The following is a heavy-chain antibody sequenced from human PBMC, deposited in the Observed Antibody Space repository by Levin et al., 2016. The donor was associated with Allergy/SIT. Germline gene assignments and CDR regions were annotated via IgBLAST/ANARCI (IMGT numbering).Heavy chain of an antibody. CDR3: ARGLYYYDSSGYGGYFDY. CDR2: IWYDGSNK. Sequence: WIRQPPGKGLEWVAVIWYDGSNKYYADSVKGRFTISRDNSKNTLYLQMNSLRAEDTAVYYCARGLYYYDSSGYGGYFDYWGQGTLVTVSS. D-gene: IGHD3-22*01. J-gene: IGHJ4*02. V-gene: IGHV3-33*01.